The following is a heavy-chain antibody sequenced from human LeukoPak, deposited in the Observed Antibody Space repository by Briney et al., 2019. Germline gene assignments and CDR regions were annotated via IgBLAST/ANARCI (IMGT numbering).Heavy chain of an antibody. Sequence: SQTLSLTCTVSGGSISSGGYYWSWIRQHPGKGLEWIGYIYYSGSTYYNPSLKSRVTISVDMSKNQFSLKLSSVTAADTAVYYCARGIITMVRGVIILPNWFDPWGQGTLVTVSS. V-gene: IGHV4-31*03. J-gene: IGHJ5*02. CDR3: ARGIITMVRGVIILPNWFDP. CDR1: GGSISSGGYY. D-gene: IGHD3-10*01. CDR2: IYYSGST.